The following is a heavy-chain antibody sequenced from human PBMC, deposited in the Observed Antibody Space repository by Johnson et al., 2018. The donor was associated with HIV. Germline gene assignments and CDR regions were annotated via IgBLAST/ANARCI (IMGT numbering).Heavy chain of an antibody. D-gene: IGHD3-10*01. CDR3: ARAISAFGGGSAFDI. V-gene: IGHV3-30-3*01. CDR2: ISYDGGHT. CDR1: GFTFSIYA. Sequence: QLVESGGGVVQPGGSLTLSCAASGFTFSIYAMHWVRQAPGEALEWVAAISYDGGHTYYAAYLKGRFTISRDNSTNTLYLHMNSLRIEDTAVFYGARAISAFGGGSAFDIWGQGTMVTVSS. J-gene: IGHJ3*02.